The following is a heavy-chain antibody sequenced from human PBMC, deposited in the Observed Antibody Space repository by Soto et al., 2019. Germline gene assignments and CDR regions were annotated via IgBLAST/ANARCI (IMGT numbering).Heavy chain of an antibody. J-gene: IGHJ4*02. D-gene: IGHD5-12*01. V-gene: IGHV3-64D*06. CDR2: ISSNGGST. CDR1: GFTFSSYA. CDR3: VKDRKMATINRNPEGLDY. Sequence: GGSLRLSCAASGFTFSSYAMHWVRQAPGKGLEYVSAISSNGGSTYYADSVKGRFTISRDNSKNTLYLQMSSLRAEDTAVYYCVKDRKMATINRNPEGLDYWGQGTLVTVSS.